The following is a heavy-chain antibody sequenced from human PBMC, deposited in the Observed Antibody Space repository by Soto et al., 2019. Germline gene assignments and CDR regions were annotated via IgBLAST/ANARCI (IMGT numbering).Heavy chain of an antibody. CDR1: GYTFTALY. V-gene: IGHV1-2*02. J-gene: IGHJ5*02. D-gene: IGHD2-21*02. Sequence: ASVTVSCQASGYTFTALYMNWVRQAPGQGLEWMGWVNPNTGLTKRAQKFQGRVTMTRDTSISTAYMELTRLTSDDTAVYYCTTLRLDPWGQGTLVTVSS. CDR3: TTLRLDP. CDR2: VNPNTGLT.